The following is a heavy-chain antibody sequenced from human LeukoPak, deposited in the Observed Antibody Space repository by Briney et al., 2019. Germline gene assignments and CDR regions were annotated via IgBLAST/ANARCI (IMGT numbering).Heavy chain of an antibody. CDR3: AKDVKYNWNYIDY. V-gene: IGHV3-30-3*01. CDR1: GFRFSDYA. D-gene: IGHD1-20*01. Sequence: PGGSLRLSCVASGFRFSDYAIHWVRQAPGKGLEWVALISYNGGRKEYADSVKGRFTISRDNSKNTLYLQMNSLRAEDTALYYCAKDVKYNWNYIDYWGQGALVTVSS. J-gene: IGHJ4*02. CDR2: ISYNGGRK.